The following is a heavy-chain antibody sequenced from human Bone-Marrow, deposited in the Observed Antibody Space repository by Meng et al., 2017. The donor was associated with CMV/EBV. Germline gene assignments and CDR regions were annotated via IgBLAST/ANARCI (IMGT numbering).Heavy chain of an antibody. J-gene: IGHJ4*02. CDR2: LNPYSGDT. D-gene: IGHD2-21*02. CDR3: TRVGDSGFGLDY. Sequence: QLVQSVAEVKKPGASVKVSCKASGYTVSTYFIHWFRQAPGQGLQWMGWLNPYSGDTHFAQKFQGRVTMTSDTSTNAVYMDLSSLSYDDTAIYFCTRVGDSGFGLDYWGQGTLVTVSS. CDR1: GYTVSTYF. V-gene: IGHV1-2*02.